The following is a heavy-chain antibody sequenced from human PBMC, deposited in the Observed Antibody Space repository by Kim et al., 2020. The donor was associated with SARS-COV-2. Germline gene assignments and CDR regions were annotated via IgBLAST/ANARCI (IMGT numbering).Heavy chain of an antibody. CDR1: GGPISSSY. Sequence: SETLSLTCTVSGGPISSSYWSWIRQPPGKGLEYIGYFYYSGSTNYNPSFKSRVTISVNTSLNQFSLKLTSLTAADTAVYYCARVRGSWYKGGLYYYYYYMDVWGNGTTVAVSS. CDR3: ARVRGSWYKGGLYYYYYYMDV. D-gene: IGHD6-13*01. J-gene: IGHJ6*03. V-gene: IGHV4-59*01. CDR2: FYYSGST.